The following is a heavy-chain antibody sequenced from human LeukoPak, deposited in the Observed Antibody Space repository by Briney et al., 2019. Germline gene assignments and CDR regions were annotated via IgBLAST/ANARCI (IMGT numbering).Heavy chain of an antibody. D-gene: IGHD3-22*01. V-gene: IGHV4-31*03. J-gene: IGHJ4*02. Sequence: PSETLSLTCTVSGGSISSGGYYWSWIRQHPGKGLEWIGYIYYSGSTYYNPSLKSRVTISVDTSKNQFSLKLSSVTAADTAVYYCAGTKGDYDSSGYSASLDYWGQGTLVTVSS. CDR3: AGTKGDYDSSGYSASLDY. CDR2: IYYSGST. CDR1: GGSISSGGYY.